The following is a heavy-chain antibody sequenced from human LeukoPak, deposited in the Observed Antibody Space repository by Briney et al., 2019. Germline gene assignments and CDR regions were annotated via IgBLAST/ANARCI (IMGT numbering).Heavy chain of an antibody. CDR2: ISYDGSNK. D-gene: IGHD2-15*01. V-gene: IGHV3-30-3*01. CDR1: GFTFSSYA. Sequence: PGGSLRLSCAASGFTFSSYAMHWVRQAPGKGLEWVAVISYDGSNKYYADSVKGRFTISRDNSKNTLYLQMNSLRAEDTAVYYCARGPDCSGGSCYFDYWGQGTLVTVSS. J-gene: IGHJ4*02. CDR3: ARGPDCSGGSCYFDY.